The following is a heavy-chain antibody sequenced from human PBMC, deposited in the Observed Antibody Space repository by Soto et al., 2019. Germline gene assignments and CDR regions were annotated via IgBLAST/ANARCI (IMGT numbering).Heavy chain of an antibody. V-gene: IGHV4-31*03. Sequence: PSETLSLTCPVSGGSISSGGYYWSWIRQHPGKGLEWIGYIYYSGSTYYNPSLKSRVTISVDTSKNQFSLKLSSVTAADTAVYYCARGFQGPFDYWGQGTLVTVSS. CDR1: GGSISSGGYY. CDR2: IYYSGST. J-gene: IGHJ4*02. CDR3: ARGFQGPFDY.